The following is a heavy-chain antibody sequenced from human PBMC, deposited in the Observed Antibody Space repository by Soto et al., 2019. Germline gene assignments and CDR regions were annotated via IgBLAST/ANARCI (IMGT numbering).Heavy chain of an antibody. Sequence: GGSLRPSCAASGFTFSSYCMPWVRQAPGKGLEWVALISYDGSNKYYADSVKGRFTISRDNSKNTLYLQMNSLRAEDTAVYYCAKEFDLWGRGTLVTVSS. CDR2: ISYDGSNK. CDR1: GFTFSSYC. V-gene: IGHV3-30*18. CDR3: AKEFDL. J-gene: IGHJ2*01.